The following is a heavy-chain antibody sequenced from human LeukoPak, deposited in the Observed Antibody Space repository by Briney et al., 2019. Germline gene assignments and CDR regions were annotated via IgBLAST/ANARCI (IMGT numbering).Heavy chain of an antibody. D-gene: IGHD2-15*01. CDR3: ARRVYSGDWFDP. CDR2: ICYSGST. Sequence: SETLSLTCTVSGGSISSYYWSWIRQPPGKGLEWIGYICYSGSTNYNPSLKSRVTISVDTSKNQFSLKLSSVTAADTAVYYCARRVYSGDWFDPWGQGTLVTVSS. CDR1: GGSISSYY. V-gene: IGHV4-59*01. J-gene: IGHJ5*02.